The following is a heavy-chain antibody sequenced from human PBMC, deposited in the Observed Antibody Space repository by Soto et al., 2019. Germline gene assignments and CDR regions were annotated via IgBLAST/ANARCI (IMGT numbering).Heavy chain of an antibody. V-gene: IGHV1-46*01. J-gene: IGHJ6*02. CDR1: GYTFTSYD. Sequence: ASVKVSCKASGYTFTSYDMHWVLQAPGQGLEWMGMINPSGTITSYAQKFQGRVTMARDTSTSTLYMDLSSLTSEDTAVYYCTRGSFLEWSYMDVWGQGTTVTVSS. CDR3: TRGSFLEWSYMDV. D-gene: IGHD3-3*01. CDR2: INPSGTIT.